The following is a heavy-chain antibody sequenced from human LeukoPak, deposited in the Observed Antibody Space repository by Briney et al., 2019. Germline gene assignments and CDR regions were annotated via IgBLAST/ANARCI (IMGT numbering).Heavy chain of an antibody. D-gene: IGHD6-13*01. Sequence: SETLSLTCAVYGGSFSGYYWSWIHQPPGKGLEWIGEINHSGSTNYNPSLKSRVTISVDTSKNQFSLKLSSVTAADTAVYYCARSPRIAAAGFDYGGQGTLVTVSS. CDR3: ARSPRIAAAGFDY. J-gene: IGHJ4*02. CDR2: INHSGST. V-gene: IGHV4-34*01. CDR1: GGSFSGYY.